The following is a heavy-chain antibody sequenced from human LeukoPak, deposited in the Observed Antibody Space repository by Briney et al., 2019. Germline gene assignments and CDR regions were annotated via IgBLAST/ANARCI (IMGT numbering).Heavy chain of an antibody. D-gene: IGHD5-24*01. CDR2: ISTSSSYI. Sequence: GGSLRLSCAASGFTFSSYTMNWVRQAPGKGLEWVSSISTSSSYIYYADSVKGRFTISRDNAKKSLYLQMNSLRAEDTAVYYCARDGDGRDGYNFADYWGQGTLVTVSS. CDR3: ARDGDGRDGYNFADY. CDR1: GFTFSSYT. V-gene: IGHV3-21*01. J-gene: IGHJ4*02.